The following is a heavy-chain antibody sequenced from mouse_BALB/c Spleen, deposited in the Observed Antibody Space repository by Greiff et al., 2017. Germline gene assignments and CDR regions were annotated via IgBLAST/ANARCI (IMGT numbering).Heavy chain of an antibody. CDR2: IRNKANGYTT. J-gene: IGHJ2*01. CDR1: GFTFTDYY. D-gene: IGHD4-1*01. Sequence: EVKLVESGGGLVQPGGSLRLSCATSGFTFTDYYMSWVRQPPGKALEWLGFIRNKANGYTTEYSASVKGRFTISRDNSQSILYLQMNTLRAEDSATFFCARDILHWLYFDYWGQGTTLTVSS. CDR3: ARDILHWLYFDY. V-gene: IGHV7-3*02.